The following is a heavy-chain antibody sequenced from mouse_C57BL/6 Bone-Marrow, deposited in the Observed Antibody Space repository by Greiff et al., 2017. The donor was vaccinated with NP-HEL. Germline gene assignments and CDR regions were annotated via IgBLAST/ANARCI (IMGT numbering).Heavy chain of an antibody. CDR3: ARGRRFAY. J-gene: IGHJ3*01. Sequence: VKLQQPGAELVRPGTSVKLSCKASGYTFTSYWMHWVKQRPGQGLEWIGVIDPSDSYTNYNQKFKGKATLTVDTSSSTAYMQLSSLTSEDSAVYYCARGRRFAYWGQGTLVTVSA. CDR2: IDPSDSYT. V-gene: IGHV1-59*01. CDR1: GYTFTSYW. D-gene: IGHD3-3*01.